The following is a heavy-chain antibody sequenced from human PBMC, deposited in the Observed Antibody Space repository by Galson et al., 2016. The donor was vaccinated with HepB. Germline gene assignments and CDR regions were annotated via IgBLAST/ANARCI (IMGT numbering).Heavy chain of an antibody. CDR3: AKEENRGWSAYYHYAMDV. V-gene: IGHV3-30*18. J-gene: IGHJ6*02. CDR2: IPYDGSTK. CDR1: GFTFSSYG. D-gene: IGHD6-19*01. Sequence: SLRLSCAASGFTFSSYGMHWVRQAPGKGLEWVAVIPYDGSTKYYVDSVKGRFTISRDNSKNTLFLQMNSLRAEDTAVYYCAKEENRGWSAYYHYAMDVWGQGTTVTVSS.